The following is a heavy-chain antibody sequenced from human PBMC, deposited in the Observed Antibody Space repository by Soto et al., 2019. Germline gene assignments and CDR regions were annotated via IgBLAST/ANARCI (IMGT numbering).Heavy chain of an antibody. D-gene: IGHD4-17*01. CDR3: ARDPGYGDYAPRY. CDR1: GVPINSGVYY. CDR2: IYHSGST. J-gene: IGHJ4*02. Sequence: QVQLQESGPGLVKPSQTLSLTSTASGVPINSGVYYCIWILKPPGKGREWFGYIYHSGSTPNNPSLKSRVTISVDTSKNQFSLRLSSVTAADTAVYYCARDPGYGDYAPRYWGQGTLVTV. V-gene: IGHV4-30-4*01.